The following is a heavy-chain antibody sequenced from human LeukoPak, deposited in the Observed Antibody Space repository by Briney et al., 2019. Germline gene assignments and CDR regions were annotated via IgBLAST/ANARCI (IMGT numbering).Heavy chain of an antibody. J-gene: IGHJ4*02. Sequence: PSETLSLTCTVSGGSISSYYWSWIRQPPGKGLEWIGYIYYSGSTNYNPSLKSLVTISVDTSKNQFSLKLSSVTAADTAVYYCARGRDCSGGSCFSGLDYWGQGTMVTVSS. CDR2: IYYSGST. CDR1: GGSISSYY. V-gene: IGHV4-59*01. CDR3: ARGRDCSGGSCFSGLDY. D-gene: IGHD2-15*01.